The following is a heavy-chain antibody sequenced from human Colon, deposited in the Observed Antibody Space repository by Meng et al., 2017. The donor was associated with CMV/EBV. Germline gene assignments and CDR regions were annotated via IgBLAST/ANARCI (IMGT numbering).Heavy chain of an antibody. CDR1: GGTFSSYA. CDR3: ARGPFVVVGVSAFDI. Sequence: SVKVSCKASGGTFSSYAISWVRQAPGQGLEWMGGIIPILGIANYAQKFQGRVTITADKSTSTAYMELSSLRSEDTAVYYCARGPFVVVGVSAFDIWGQGTMVTVSS. CDR2: IIPILGIA. D-gene: IGHD1-26*01. V-gene: IGHV1-69*10. J-gene: IGHJ3*02.